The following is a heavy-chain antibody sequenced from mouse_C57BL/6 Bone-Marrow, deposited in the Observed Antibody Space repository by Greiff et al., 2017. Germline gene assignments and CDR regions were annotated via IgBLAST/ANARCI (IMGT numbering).Heavy chain of an antibody. V-gene: IGHV1-81*01. J-gene: IGHJ3*01. CDR1: GYTFTSYG. CDR2: IYPRSGNP. Sequence: VQLQQSGAELARPGASVKLSCKASGYTFTSYGISWVKQRTGQGLEWIGEIYPRSGNPYYNEKFKGKATLTADKSSSTAYMELRSLTSEDSAVYFCAKDSSGYVWFAYWGQGTLVTVSA. CDR3: AKDSSGYVWFAY. D-gene: IGHD3-2*02.